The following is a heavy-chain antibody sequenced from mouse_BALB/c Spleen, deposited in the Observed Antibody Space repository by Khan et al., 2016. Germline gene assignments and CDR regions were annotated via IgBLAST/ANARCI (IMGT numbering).Heavy chain of an antibody. Sequence: EVKLLESGGGLVPPGGSLNLSCAASGFDFSRYWMSWVRQAPGKGLEWIGEINPDSYTINYTPSLKDKFIISRDNAKHTLYLQMSKVRSEDTARYYCARAGYYGYLAYWGQGTLVTVSA. V-gene: IGHV4-1*02. CDR1: GFDFSRYW. J-gene: IGHJ3*01. D-gene: IGHD1-1*01. CDR2: INPDSYTI. CDR3: ARAGYYGYLAY.